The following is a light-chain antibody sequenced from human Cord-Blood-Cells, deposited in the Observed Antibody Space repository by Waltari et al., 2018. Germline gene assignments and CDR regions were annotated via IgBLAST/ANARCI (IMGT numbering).Light chain of an antibody. V-gene: IGKV1-39*01. CDR2: DAS. CDR3: QQYYSTSWT. J-gene: IGKJ1*01. CDR1: QSISSW. Sequence: DIQMTQSPSTLSASVGDRVTITCRASQSISSWLNWYQQKPGKAPKLLIYDASSLESGVPSRFSGSGSGTDFTLTISSLQPEDFATYYCQQYYSTSWTFGQGTKVEIK.